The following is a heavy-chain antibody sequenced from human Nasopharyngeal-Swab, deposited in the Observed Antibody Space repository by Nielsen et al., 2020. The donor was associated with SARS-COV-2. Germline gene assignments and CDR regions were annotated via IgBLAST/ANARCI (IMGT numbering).Heavy chain of an antibody. Sequence: GESLKISCAASGFTVSSNYMTWVRQAPGKGLEWVSVIYSSGRTPHADSVKGRFTISRDNSKNMLYLQMNSLRAEDTAVYYCARAYDNSGDGFDTWGQGTMVTVSS. J-gene: IGHJ3*02. D-gene: IGHD3-22*01. CDR2: IYSSGRT. CDR1: GFTVSSNY. V-gene: IGHV3-53*01. CDR3: ARAYDNSGDGFDT.